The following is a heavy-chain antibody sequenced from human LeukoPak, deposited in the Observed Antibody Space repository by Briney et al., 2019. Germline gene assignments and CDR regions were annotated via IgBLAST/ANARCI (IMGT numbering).Heavy chain of an antibody. CDR2: IYYSGST. Sequence: SETLSLTCTVSGGSISSYYWSWIRQPPGKGLEWIGYIYYSGSTNYNPSLKSRVTISIDTSKNQFSLKLSSVTAADTAVYYCARDHYYDSSGPNNYMDVWGKGTTVTVSS. CDR1: GGSISSYY. J-gene: IGHJ6*03. CDR3: ARDHYYDSSGPNNYMDV. V-gene: IGHV4-59*01. D-gene: IGHD3-22*01.